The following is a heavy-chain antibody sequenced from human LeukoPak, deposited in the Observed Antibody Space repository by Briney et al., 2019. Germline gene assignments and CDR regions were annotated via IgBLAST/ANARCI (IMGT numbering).Heavy chain of an antibody. CDR1: GFTFKSYA. Sequence: QPGGSLRLSCAASGFTFKSYAMTWVGQAPGKELEWVSGISGSAGSTYYADAVKGRFTISRYNSKNTLYLQMNSLRVEDTAVYYCARGGGCSSTSCNNWFDPWGQGTLVTVSS. CDR2: ISGSAGST. D-gene: IGHD2-2*01. V-gene: IGHV3-23*01. J-gene: IGHJ5*02. CDR3: ARGGGCSSTSCNNWFDP.